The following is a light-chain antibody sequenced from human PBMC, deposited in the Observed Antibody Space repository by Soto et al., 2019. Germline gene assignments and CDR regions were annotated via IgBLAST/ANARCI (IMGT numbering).Light chain of an antibody. V-gene: IGKV3-20*01. CDR1: QGINSNF. CDR3: QQYGSSPT. CDR2: GAS. J-gene: IGKJ1*01. Sequence: EIVWTQSPGTLSLSPGERATLSCRASQGINSNFLAWYQQKPGQAPRLLIFGASSRATGIPDRFSGSGSGTDFTLTISRREPEDFAVYFCQQYGSSPTFGQGTKVEIK.